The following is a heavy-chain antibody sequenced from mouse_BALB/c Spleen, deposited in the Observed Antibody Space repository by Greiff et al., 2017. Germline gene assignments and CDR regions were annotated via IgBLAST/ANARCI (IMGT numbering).Heavy chain of an antibody. CDR2: SRNKANDYTT. J-gene: IGHJ1*01. V-gene: IGHV7-1*02. CDR1: GFTFSDFY. Sequence: EVKLMESGGGLVQPGGSLRLSCATSGFTFSDFYMEWVRQPPGKRLEWIAASRNKANDYTTEYSASVKGRFIVSRDTSQSILYLQMNALRAEDTAIYYCARDPNYYGSSWYFDVWGAGTTVTVSS. CDR3: ARDPNYYGSSWYFDV. D-gene: IGHD1-1*01.